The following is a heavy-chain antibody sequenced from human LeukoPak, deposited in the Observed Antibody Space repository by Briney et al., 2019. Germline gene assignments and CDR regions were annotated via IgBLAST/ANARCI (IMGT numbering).Heavy chain of an antibody. CDR2: IKGDEMTT. D-gene: IGHD3-10*02. CDR1: GFSFYGAW. Sequence: PGGSLRLSCATSGFSFYGAWLSWVRQAPGKGLEWVGRIKGDEMTTNYADSVEGRFTISRDNAKNTVYLEINSLRAEDTAVYYCARGGLFAYYFDYWGQGTLVTVSS. V-gene: IGHV3-74*01. J-gene: IGHJ4*02. CDR3: ARGGLFAYYFDY.